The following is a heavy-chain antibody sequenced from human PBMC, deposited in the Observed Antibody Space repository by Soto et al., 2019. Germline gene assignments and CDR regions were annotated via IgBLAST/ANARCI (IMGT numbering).Heavy chain of an antibody. Sequence: GWALRLSCAASGFIFSDYEINWVRQAPGKGLEWVSYISGSGLTIYYADSVKGRFTISRDNAKNSLYLQMNSLGVEDTAVYYCARGSYRNTYTLFDCWGQAPLVTVPS. V-gene: IGHV3-48*03. CDR2: ISGSGLTI. J-gene: IGHJ5*01. CDR3: ARGSYRNTYTLFDC. D-gene: IGHD1-26*01. CDR1: GFIFSDYE.